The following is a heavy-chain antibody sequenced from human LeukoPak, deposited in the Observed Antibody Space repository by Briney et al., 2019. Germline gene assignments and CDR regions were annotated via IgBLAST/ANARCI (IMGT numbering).Heavy chain of an antibody. Sequence: GGSLRLSCVASGFTFNKYAMSWVRQGPGKGLEWVSAMSGNAYYADSVKGRFTISRDDSKNTLYLQMNSLRAVDTAVYYCAKTTRYSNSPMDVWGQGTTVTVSS. CDR2: MSGNA. CDR1: GFTFNKYA. J-gene: IGHJ6*02. V-gene: IGHV3-23*01. D-gene: IGHD6-13*01. CDR3: AKTTRYSNSPMDV.